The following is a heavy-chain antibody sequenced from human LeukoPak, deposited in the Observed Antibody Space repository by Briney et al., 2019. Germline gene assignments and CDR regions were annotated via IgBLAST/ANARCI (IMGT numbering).Heavy chain of an antibody. V-gene: IGHV4-39*07. J-gene: IGHJ3*02. CDR1: GGSINSSSYY. Sequence: SETLSLTCSVSGGSINSSSYYWGWIRQPPGKGLEWIGSISYSGNTNYNPSLKSRVTISVDTSKNQFSLKLSSVTAADTAIYYCARESYYDSSGYSHDAFDIWGQGTMVTVSS. D-gene: IGHD3-22*01. CDR2: ISYSGNT. CDR3: ARESYYDSSGYSHDAFDI.